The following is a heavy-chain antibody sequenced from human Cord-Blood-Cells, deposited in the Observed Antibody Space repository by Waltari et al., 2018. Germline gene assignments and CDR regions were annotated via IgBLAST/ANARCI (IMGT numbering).Heavy chain of an antibody. D-gene: IGHD5-12*01. CDR2: IIPNLGRA. V-gene: IGHV1-69*06. CDR1: GGTFSSYA. Sequence: QVQLVQSGAEVKKPGSSVKVSCKASGGTFSSYAISWVRQAPGQGLEWMGGIIPNLGRANDAQRGQGRVRINEDKSTSTAYKGLSSLRSEDTAVYYCAGRKYSGYEWGSDGDYYFDYWGQGTLVTVSS. CDR3: AGRKYSGYEWGSDGDYYFDY. J-gene: IGHJ4*02.